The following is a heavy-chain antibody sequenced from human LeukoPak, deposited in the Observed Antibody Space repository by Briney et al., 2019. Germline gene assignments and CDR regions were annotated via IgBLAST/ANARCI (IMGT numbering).Heavy chain of an antibody. CDR2: IYYSGST. CDR3: ARLLSVAGRYNWFDP. CDR1: GGSISSYY. D-gene: IGHD6-19*01. Sequence: SETLSLTCTVSGGSISSYYWSWIRQPPGKGLEWIGYIYYSGSTNYNPSLKSRATISVDTSKNQFSLKLSSVTAADTAVYYCARLLSVAGRYNWFDPWGQGTLVTVSS. V-gene: IGHV4-59*08. J-gene: IGHJ5*02.